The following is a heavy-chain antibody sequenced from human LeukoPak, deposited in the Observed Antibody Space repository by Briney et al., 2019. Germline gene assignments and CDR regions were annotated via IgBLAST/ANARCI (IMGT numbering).Heavy chain of an antibody. V-gene: IGHV3-66*01. D-gene: IGHD6-13*01. CDR2: IYSGGTT. CDR3: ARGVAAAGTTLDY. CDR1: GFTVSSSY. Sequence: HTGGSLRLSCAASGFTVSSSYMTWVRQAPGKGLEWVSVIYSGGTTYYADSVKGRFTISRDNSKNTLYLQMNSLRAEDTAVYYCARGVAAAGTTLDYWGQGTLVTVSS. J-gene: IGHJ4*02.